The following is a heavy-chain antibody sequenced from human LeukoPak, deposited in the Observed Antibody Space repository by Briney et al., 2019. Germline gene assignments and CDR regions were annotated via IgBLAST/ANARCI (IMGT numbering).Heavy chain of an antibody. V-gene: IGHV3-30*02. Sequence: GGSLRLSCAASGFTFSSYGMHWVRQAPGKGLEWVAFIRYDGSNKYYADSVKGRFTISRDNSKNTLYLQMNSLRAEDTAVYYCAKDPPLIVVVPAASRSPKTDHWGQGTLVTVSS. J-gene: IGHJ4*02. CDR2: IRYDGSNK. CDR3: AKDPPLIVVVPAASRSPKTDH. CDR1: GFTFSSYG. D-gene: IGHD2-2*01.